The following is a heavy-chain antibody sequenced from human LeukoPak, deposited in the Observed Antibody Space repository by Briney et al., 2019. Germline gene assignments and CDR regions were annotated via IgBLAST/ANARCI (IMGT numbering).Heavy chain of an antibody. D-gene: IGHD6-19*01. CDR1: GYSISSGYY. CDR2: VYHSGST. V-gene: IGHV4-38-2*02. CDR3: ARSQARLVCFDP. Sequence: SETLSLTCSVSGYSISSGYYWGWIRQPPGKGLEWIGSVYHSGSTYYKPSLKSRVTILVDTSKNQFSLKLTSVTAADTALYYCARSQARLVCFDPWAQGALVTVSS. J-gene: IGHJ5*02.